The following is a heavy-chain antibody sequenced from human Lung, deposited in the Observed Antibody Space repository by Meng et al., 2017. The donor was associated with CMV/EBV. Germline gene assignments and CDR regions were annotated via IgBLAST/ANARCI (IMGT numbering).Heavy chain of an antibody. D-gene: IGHD3-3*01. CDR1: GYTFGGHY. Sequence: SXXVSXKASGYTFGGHYMHWVRQAPGQGLEWMGWINPNSGGTNYAQKFQGRVTMTRDTSINTDYMELSRLRSDDTAVYYCARDVNSRSSYVYYYYGMDVWGXGNTVTV. J-gene: IGHJ6*02. CDR2: INPNSGGT. V-gene: IGHV1-2*02. CDR3: ARDVNSRSSYVYYYYGMDV.